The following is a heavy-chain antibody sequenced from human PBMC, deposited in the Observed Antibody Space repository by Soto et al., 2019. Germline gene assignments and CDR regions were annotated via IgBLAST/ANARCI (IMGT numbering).Heavy chain of an antibody. Sequence: EVQLVESGGGLVQPGGSLRLSCAASGLTVRTNYMNWVRQAPGKGLEWVSIIYSDGRTYHADSVMGRFTISRDNSKNMWYLQMNSLRTEDTAVYFCARVTTLACDYWGQGTLVTVSS. CDR2: IYSDGRT. J-gene: IGHJ4*02. CDR3: ARVTTLACDY. D-gene: IGHD3-22*01. V-gene: IGHV3-66*01. CDR1: GLTVRTNY.